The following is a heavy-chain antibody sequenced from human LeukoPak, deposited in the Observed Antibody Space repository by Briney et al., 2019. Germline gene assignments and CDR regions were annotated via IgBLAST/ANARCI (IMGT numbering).Heavy chain of an antibody. V-gene: IGHV4-59*01. Sequence: SETLSLTCAVYGGSFSSYYWSWIRQPPGKGLEWIGYIYYSGSTNYNPSLKSRVTISVDTSKNQFSLKLSSVTAADTAVYYCARDPRGGYDFWSGSPNWFDPWGQGTLVTVSS. CDR1: GGSFSSYY. J-gene: IGHJ5*02. CDR3: ARDPRGGYDFWSGSPNWFDP. D-gene: IGHD3-3*01. CDR2: IYYSGST.